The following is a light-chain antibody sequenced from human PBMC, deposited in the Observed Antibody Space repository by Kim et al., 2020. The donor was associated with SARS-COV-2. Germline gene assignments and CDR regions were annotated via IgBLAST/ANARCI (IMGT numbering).Light chain of an antibody. J-gene: IGKJ4*01. CDR3: HQYYSIPPYT. CDR2: WAS. V-gene: IGKV4-1*01. CDR1: QSILYSSNNKNY. Sequence: DIVMTQSPDSLAVSLGERATINCKSSQSILYSSNNKNYVAWYQQKPGQPPKLLIYWASTRESGVPDRFSGSGSGTDFTLPISSLQAEDVAVYYCHQYYSIPPYTFGGGTKVDIK.